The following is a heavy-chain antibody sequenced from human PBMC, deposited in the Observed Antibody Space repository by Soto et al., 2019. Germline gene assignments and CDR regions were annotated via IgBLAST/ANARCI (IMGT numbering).Heavy chain of an antibody. V-gene: IGHV3-53*01. Sequence: GGSLRLSCAVSGFAVSDNYMSWVRQAPGKGLEWVAVIYRGVATHYADSVKGRFTISRDDSKNTVYLQMNSLRAEDTAVYYCARDRSDSSRVDSFDIWGQGTKVTVS. CDR1: GFAVSDNY. CDR2: IYRGVAT. CDR3: ARDRSDSSRVDSFDI. D-gene: IGHD6-25*01. J-gene: IGHJ3*02.